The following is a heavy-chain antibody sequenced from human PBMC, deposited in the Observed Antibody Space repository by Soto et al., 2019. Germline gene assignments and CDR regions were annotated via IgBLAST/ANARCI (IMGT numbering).Heavy chain of an antibody. V-gene: IGHV1-69*01. CDR2: IVPMFRTA. D-gene: IGHD4-17*01. J-gene: IGHJ5*02. CDR1: GNTFTNYA. Sequence: QVQLVQSGAEVRKPGSSVKVSCRTSGNTFTNYALSWLRQAPGQRLEWMGGIVPMFRTADYAEKFQGRITITADESTSTAYFELSSLTSDDPAVYYCASALEGTTVTNWFDPWGQGTLVTVSS. CDR3: ASALEGTTVTNWFDP.